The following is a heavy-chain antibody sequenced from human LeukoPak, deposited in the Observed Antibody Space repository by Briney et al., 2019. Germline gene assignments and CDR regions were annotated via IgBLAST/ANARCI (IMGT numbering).Heavy chain of an antibody. CDR1: GYTFTSYG. J-gene: IGHJ6*03. V-gene: IGHV1-18*01. CDR2: ISAYNGNT. CDR3: ARDGSSRGGYYYYYMDV. D-gene: IGHD6-6*01. Sequence: GASVKVSCKASGYTFTSYGIGWVRQAPGQGLEWMGWISAYNGNTNYAQKLQGRVTMTTDTSTSTAYMELRSLRSDDTAVYYCARDGSSRGGYYYYYMDVWGKGTTVTVSS.